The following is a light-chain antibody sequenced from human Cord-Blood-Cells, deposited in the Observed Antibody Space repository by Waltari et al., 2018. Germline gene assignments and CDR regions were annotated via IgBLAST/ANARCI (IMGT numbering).Light chain of an antibody. CDR1: SSDVGSYNL. CDR2: EGS. CDR3: CSYAGSSTFHVV. Sequence: QSALTQPASVSGSPGQSITLSCAGTSSDVGSYNLVSWYQQHQCKAPKLMTYEGSKRPPGVSNRFSGSKSGNTASLTISGLQAEDEADYYCCSYAGSSTFHVVFGGGTKLTVL. V-gene: IGLV2-23*03. J-gene: IGLJ2*01.